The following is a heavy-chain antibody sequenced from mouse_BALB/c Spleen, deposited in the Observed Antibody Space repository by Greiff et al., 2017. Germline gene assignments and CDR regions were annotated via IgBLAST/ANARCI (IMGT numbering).Heavy chain of an antibody. V-gene: IGHV5-6-5*01. CDR1: GFTFSSYA. Sequence: EVQVVESGGGLVKPGGSLKLSCAASGFTFSSYAMSWVRQTPEKRLEWVASISSGGSTYYPDSVKGRFTISRDNARNILYLQMSSLRSEDTAMYYCARGGGGYDYDALFDYWGQGTTLTVSS. J-gene: IGHJ2*01. CDR2: ISSGGST. CDR3: ARGGGGYDYDALFDY. D-gene: IGHD2-4*01.